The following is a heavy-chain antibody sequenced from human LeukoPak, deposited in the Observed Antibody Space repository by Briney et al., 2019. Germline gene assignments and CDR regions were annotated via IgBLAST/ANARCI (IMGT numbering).Heavy chain of an antibody. CDR1: GGSISSYY. V-gene: IGHV4-59*10. CDR2: IYTSGRP. D-gene: IGHD3-22*01. Sequence: PSETLSLTCIASGGSISSYYWSWIRHPAGTGLEWIGRIYTSGRPKYNPSPQSRVTMSVDTSKNQFSLKRSSVTAADTAVYYCARYYDSSGYYPNYYYYMDVCGKGAKVTVSS. J-gene: IGHJ6*03. CDR3: ARYYDSSGYYPNYYYYMDV.